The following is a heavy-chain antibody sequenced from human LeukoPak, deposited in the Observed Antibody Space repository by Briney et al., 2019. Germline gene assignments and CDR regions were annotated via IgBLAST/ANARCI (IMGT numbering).Heavy chain of an antibody. Sequence: GASVKVSCKASGYTFTSYYMHWVRQAPGQGLEWMGIINPSGGSTSYAQKFQGRVTITTDESTSTAYMELSSLRSEDTAVYYCARGVNGSGSYYNLGAFDIWGQGTMVTVSS. D-gene: IGHD3-10*01. J-gene: IGHJ3*02. CDR1: GYTFTSYY. V-gene: IGHV1-46*01. CDR3: ARGVNGSGSYYNLGAFDI. CDR2: INPSGGST.